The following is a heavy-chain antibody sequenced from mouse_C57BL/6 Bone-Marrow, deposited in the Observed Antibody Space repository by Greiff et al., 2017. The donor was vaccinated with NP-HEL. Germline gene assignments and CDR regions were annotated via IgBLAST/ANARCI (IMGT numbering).Heavy chain of an antibody. J-gene: IGHJ3*01. D-gene: IGHD1-1*01. Sequence: VQLQESGAELVKPGASVKMSCKASGYTFTTYPIEWMKQNHGKSLEWIGTFHPYNDDTKYNETFKGKATLTVEKSSSTVYLELSRLTSDDSAVYYCARRGIYYYGSSYVWFAYWGQGTLVTVSA. CDR1: GYTFTTYP. V-gene: IGHV1-47*01. CDR2: FHPYNDDT. CDR3: ARRGIYYYGSSYVWFAY.